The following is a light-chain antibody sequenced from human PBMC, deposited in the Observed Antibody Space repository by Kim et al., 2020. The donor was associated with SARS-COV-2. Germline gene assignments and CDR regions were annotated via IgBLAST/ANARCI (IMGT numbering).Light chain of an antibody. CDR3: QKYNNWPPWT. J-gene: IGKJ1*01. V-gene: IGKV3-15*01. CDR1: QSVSSS. CDR2: DAS. Sequence: DIVMTQSPATLSVSPGERATLSCRASQSVSSSLAWYQLKPGQAPRLLIFDASTRATGVPARFSGSGSGTEFTLTISSLQSEDFAVYYCQKYNNWPPWTFGQGTKVDIK.